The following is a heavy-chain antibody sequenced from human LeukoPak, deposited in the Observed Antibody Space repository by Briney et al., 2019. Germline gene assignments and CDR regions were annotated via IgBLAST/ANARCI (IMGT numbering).Heavy chain of an antibody. J-gene: IGHJ3*01. CDR2: VYYSGTT. D-gene: IGHD5-18*01. V-gene: IGHV4-39*01. Sequence: SETLSLTCTVSGGSISSTTYYWGWIRQPSGKGLEWIGSVYYSGTTYQNPSLKSRVTISVDTSKNQFSLNLNSVTAAETALYYCARGRIQISLHVFDVWGQGTMVTVPS. CDR3: ARGRIQISLHVFDV. CDR1: GGSISSTTYY.